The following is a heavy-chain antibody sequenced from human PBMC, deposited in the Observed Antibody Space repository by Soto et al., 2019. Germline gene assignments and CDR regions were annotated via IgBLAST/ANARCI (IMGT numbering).Heavy chain of an antibody. J-gene: IGHJ6*02. D-gene: IGHD3-10*01. Sequence: QVQLVQSGAEVKKPGASVKVSCQVSGYTFTRYGLSWVRQAPGQGLEWMGWISAIDGNTDYAQKFQGRVTMTIHTSTSTAYMDLRSLSSDDTAVYYCARPIPTMLRGVIRVSVMDVWGQGTTVTVSS. CDR3: ARPIPTMLRGVIRVSVMDV. V-gene: IGHV1-18*01. CDR1: GYTFTRYG. CDR2: ISAIDGNT.